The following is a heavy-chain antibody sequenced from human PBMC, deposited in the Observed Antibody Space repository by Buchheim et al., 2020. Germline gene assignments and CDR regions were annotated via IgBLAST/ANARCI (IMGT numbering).Heavy chain of an antibody. CDR1: GFTFSSYS. V-gene: IGHV3-21*01. CDR3: AREDIVVVPAAMYVWFDP. CDR2: ISSSSSYI. D-gene: IGHD2-2*01. J-gene: IGHJ5*02. Sequence: EVQLVESGGGLVKPGGSLRLSCAASGFTFSSYSMNWVRQAPGKGLEWVSSISSSSSYIYYADSVKGRFTISRDNAKNSLYLKMNSLRAEDTAVYYCAREDIVVVPAAMYVWFDPWGQGTL.